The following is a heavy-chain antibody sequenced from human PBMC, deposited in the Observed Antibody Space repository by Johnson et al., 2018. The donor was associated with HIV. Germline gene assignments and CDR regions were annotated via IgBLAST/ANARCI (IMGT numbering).Heavy chain of an antibody. J-gene: IGHJ3*02. CDR1: GFTFSSYY. CDR3: AKDREGSGWYEGVAFDI. D-gene: IGHD6-19*01. CDR2: IGTAGDT. V-gene: IGHV3-13*01. Sequence: MQLVESGGGLVQPGGSLRLSCAASGFTFSSYYMHWVRQATGKGLEWVSAIGTAGDTYYADSVKGRFTISRDNSKNTLYLQMNSLRAEDTAVYYCAKDREGSGWYEGVAFDIWGQGTMVTVSS.